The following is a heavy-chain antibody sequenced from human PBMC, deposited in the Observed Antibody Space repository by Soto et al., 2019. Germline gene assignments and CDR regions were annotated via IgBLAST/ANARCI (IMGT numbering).Heavy chain of an antibody. CDR2: ISYDGSNK. J-gene: IGHJ4*02. D-gene: IGHD5-12*01. CDR1: GFTFSSYG. V-gene: IGHV3-30*03. Sequence: GGSLRLSCAASGFTFSSYGMHWVRQAPGKGLEWVAVISYDGSNKYYADSVKGRFTISRDNSKNTLYLQMNSLRAEDTAVYYCAAGVATIHGFARLFDYWGQGTLVTVSS. CDR3: AAGVATIHGFARLFDY.